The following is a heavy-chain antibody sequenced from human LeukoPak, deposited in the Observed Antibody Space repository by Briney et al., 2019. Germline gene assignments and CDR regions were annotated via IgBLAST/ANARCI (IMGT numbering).Heavy chain of an antibody. D-gene: IGHD2-2*01. Sequence: GGSLRLSCAASGFTFSDYYMSWIRQAPGKGLEWVSYISSSGSTIYYADSVKGRFTISRDNAKNSLYLQMNSLRAEDTAVYYCAREDCSSTNCYTNAFDIWGQGTMVTVSS. CDR3: AREDCSSTNCYTNAFDI. V-gene: IGHV3-11*01. CDR2: ISSSGSTI. CDR1: GFTFSDYY. J-gene: IGHJ3*02.